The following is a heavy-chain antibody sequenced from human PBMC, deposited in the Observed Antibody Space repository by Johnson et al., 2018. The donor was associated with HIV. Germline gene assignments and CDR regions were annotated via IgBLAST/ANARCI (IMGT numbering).Heavy chain of an antibody. V-gene: IGHV3-43*01. CDR1: GLNFSDYG. CDR3: AKDKSLTPDAIDI. Sequence: VQVVESGGGVVQPGMFVTLSCAASGLNFSDYGMHWVRQAPGKGLEWVSLISWDGVGTYYADSVKGRFTISRDNAKNSLYLQMNNLRTEDTAFYYCAKDKSLTPDAIDIWGQGTMVTVSS. J-gene: IGHJ3*02. CDR2: ISWDGVGT.